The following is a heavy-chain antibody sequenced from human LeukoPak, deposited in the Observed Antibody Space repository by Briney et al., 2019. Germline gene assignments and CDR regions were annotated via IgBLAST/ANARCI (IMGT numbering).Heavy chain of an antibody. Sequence: QPGGSLRLSCTASGFTFGDYAMSWFRQAPGKGLEWVGRIGSRADTYATTYAASVKGRFTISRDDSKNTAYLQMNNLKTEDTAVYYCLVEPTYYADVWGKGTAVTVSS. V-gene: IGHV3-73*01. CDR1: GFTFGDYA. CDR3: LVEPTYYADV. CDR2: IGSRADTYAT. J-gene: IGHJ6*03.